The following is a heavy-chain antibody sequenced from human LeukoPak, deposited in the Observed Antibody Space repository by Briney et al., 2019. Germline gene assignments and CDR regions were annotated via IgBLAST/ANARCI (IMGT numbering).Heavy chain of an antibody. J-gene: IGHJ4*02. D-gene: IGHD3-16*02. Sequence: SETLSLTCTVSGGSISSSSYYWGWIRQPPGKGLEWIGSIYYSGSTYNNPSLKSRVTISVDTSKSQFSLKLSSVTAADTAVYYCARHYYVWGSYRPIYFDYWGQGTLVTVSS. V-gene: IGHV4-39*01. CDR3: ARHYYVWGSYRPIYFDY. CDR2: IYYSGST. CDR1: GGSISSSSYY.